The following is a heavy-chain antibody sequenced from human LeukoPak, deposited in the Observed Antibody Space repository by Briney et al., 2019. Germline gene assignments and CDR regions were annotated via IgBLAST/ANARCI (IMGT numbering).Heavy chain of an antibody. J-gene: IGHJ5*02. V-gene: IGHV3-48*03. CDR1: GFIFNSYE. CDR3: ARAGDRSGYYYWFDP. D-gene: IGHD3-22*01. CDR2: ISSSGSTI. Sequence: SGGSLRLSCAASGFIFNSYEMNWVRQAPGRGLEWVSYISSSGSTIFYADSVKGRFTISRDNAKNSLFLQMNSLRAEDTAVYYCARAGDRSGYYYWFDPWGQGTLVTVPS.